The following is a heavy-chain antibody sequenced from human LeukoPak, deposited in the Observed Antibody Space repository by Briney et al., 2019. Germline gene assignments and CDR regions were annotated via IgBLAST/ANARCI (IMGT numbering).Heavy chain of an antibody. V-gene: IGHV3-23*01. J-gene: IGHJ4*02. CDR2: ISGSGGST. Sequence: GSLRLSCAASGFTFSSYAMSWVRQAPGKGLEWVSAISGSGGSTYYADSVKGRFTISRDNSKNTLYLQMNSLRAEDTAVYYCAKDSPPNVDTAMADFDYWGQGTLVTVSS. CDR1: GFTFSSYA. CDR3: AKDSPPNVDTAMADFDY. D-gene: IGHD5-18*01.